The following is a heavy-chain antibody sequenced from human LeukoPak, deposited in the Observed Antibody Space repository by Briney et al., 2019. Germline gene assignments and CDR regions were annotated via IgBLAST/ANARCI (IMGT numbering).Heavy chain of an antibody. D-gene: IGHD3-22*01. Sequence: SETLSLTCTVSGGSINSYYWSWIRQPPGKGLEWIAYIYYSGSTDYNPSLKSRVTISVDTSKNQFSLKLTSVTAADTAVYYCARAGYYESSGYFRGCFDPWGQGTLVTVSS. J-gene: IGHJ5*02. CDR2: IYYSGST. CDR1: GGSINSYY. CDR3: ARAGYYESSGYFRGCFDP. V-gene: IGHV4-59*01.